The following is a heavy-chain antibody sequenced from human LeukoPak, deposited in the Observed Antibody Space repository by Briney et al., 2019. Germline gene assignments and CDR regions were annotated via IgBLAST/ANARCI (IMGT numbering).Heavy chain of an antibody. V-gene: IGHV3-33*01. CDR1: GFTFSSYG. CDR3: ARGYYYDSSGSEYYFDY. Sequence: GGSLRLSCAASGFTFSSYGMHWVRQAPGKGLEWVAVIWYDGSNKYYADSVKGRFTVSRDNSKNTLYLQMNSLRAEDTAVYYCARGYYYDSSGSEYYFDYWGQGTLVTVSS. D-gene: IGHD3-22*01. CDR2: IWYDGSNK. J-gene: IGHJ4*02.